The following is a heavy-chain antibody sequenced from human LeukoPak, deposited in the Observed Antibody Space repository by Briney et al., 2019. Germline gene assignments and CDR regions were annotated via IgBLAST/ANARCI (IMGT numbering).Heavy chain of an antibody. Sequence: PGGSLRLSCAASGFTFSNAWMSWVRQAPGKGLEWVSGISSSGDRTDYADSVKGRSTISRDNSKSTLYLQMNSLRVEDTAVYYCAKVKWPGTTNYYFDYWGQGTLVTVSS. CDR2: ISSSGDRT. D-gene: IGHD1-1*01. V-gene: IGHV3-23*01. CDR3: AKVKWPGTTNYYFDY. CDR1: GFTFSNAW. J-gene: IGHJ4*02.